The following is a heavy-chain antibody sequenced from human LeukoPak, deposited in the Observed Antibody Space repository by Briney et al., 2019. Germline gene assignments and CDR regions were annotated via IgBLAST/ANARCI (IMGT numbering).Heavy chain of an antibody. CDR1: GFTLSNYD. Sequence: GGSLRLSCAASGFTLSNYDMHWVLQVTGKGLEWVSGIDIPGNTYYPDSVKGRFTMSRESAKNSLYLQMNSLRAGDTAVYYCAKDGGSGITWTVHKKPFDYWGQGTLVTVSS. CDR3: AKDGGSGITWTVHKKPFDY. D-gene: IGHD3-10*01. V-gene: IGHV3-13*01. J-gene: IGHJ4*02. CDR2: IDIPGNT.